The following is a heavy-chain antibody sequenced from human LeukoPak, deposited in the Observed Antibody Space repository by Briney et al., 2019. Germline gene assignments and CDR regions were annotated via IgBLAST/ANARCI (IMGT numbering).Heavy chain of an antibody. CDR3: ARDGGTSDYEDY. CDR2: INSDGSIT. J-gene: IGHJ4*02. V-gene: IGHV3-74*01. Sequence: GGSLRLSCAASGFTFSAYWMHWVRQAPGKGLVWVSRINSDGSITNYADSVKGRFTISRYNAKNTLYLQMHSLRAEDSAIYYCARDGGTSDYEDYWGQGTLVTVSS. CDR1: GFTFSAYW. D-gene: IGHD5-12*01.